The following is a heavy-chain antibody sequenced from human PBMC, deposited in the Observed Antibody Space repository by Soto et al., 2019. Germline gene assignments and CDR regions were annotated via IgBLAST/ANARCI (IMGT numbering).Heavy chain of an antibody. D-gene: IGHD6-19*01. CDR1: GVSISSSEFY. Sequence: QLELQESGPGLVKPSETLSLTCTVSGVSISSSEFYWGWIRQPPGKRVEWIGSVFSSGKTYYNPCLKSGVAPSVATSQNHCSLSLTSVTAADTAVYYCARHDSSCWDFFDFWGQGILVTVSS. V-gene: IGHV4-39*01. J-gene: IGHJ4*02. CDR3: ARHDSSCWDFFDF. CDR2: VFSSGKT.